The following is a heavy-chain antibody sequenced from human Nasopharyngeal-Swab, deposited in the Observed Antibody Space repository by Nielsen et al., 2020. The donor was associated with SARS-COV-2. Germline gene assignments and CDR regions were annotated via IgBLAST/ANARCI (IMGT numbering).Heavy chain of an antibody. CDR3: ARWSSSWSLVT. D-gene: IGHD6-13*01. V-gene: IGHV3-23*01. CDR1: GFTFSSYA. J-gene: IGHJ4*02. CDR2: ISGSGGST. Sequence: GESLKISCAASGFTFSSYAMSWVRQAPGKGLEWVSAISGSGGSTYYADSVKGRFTISRDNSKNTLYLQMNSLRAEDTAVYYCARWSSSWSLVTWGQGTLVTVSS.